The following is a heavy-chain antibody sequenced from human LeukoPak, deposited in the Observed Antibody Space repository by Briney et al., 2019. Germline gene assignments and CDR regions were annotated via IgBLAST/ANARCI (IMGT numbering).Heavy chain of an antibody. V-gene: IGHV4-4*02. CDR2: IYHSGST. J-gene: IGHJ6*02. CDR1: GGSISSSNW. CDR3: ARDQTEMATIMDYYYGMDV. Sequence: SETLSLTCAVSGGSISSSNWWSWVRQPPGKGLEWIGEIYHSGSTNYNPSLKSRVTISVDKSKNQFSLKLSSVTAADTAVYYCARDQTEMATIMDYYYGMDVWGQGTTVTVSS. D-gene: IGHD5-24*01.